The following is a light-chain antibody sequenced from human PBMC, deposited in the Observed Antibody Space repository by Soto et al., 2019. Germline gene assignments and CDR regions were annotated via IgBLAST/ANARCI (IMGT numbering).Light chain of an antibody. J-gene: IGKJ1*01. CDR3: QQSYSTPPWT. Sequence: DVQMTQSPSSLSASVGNRVTITYQSSQSVSIYLNWYQQKAGKAPNLLIAAASSLQNGVPSRFRGSGSGTDFTLTISGLQPEDFATYYCQQSYSTPPWTFGQGTKVDIK. CDR2: AAS. V-gene: IGKV1-39*01. CDR1: QSVSIY.